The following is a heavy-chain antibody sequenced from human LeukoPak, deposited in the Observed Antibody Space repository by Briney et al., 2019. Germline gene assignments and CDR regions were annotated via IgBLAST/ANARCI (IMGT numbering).Heavy chain of an antibody. CDR3: ARDSSSSAGYFDY. CDR1: GFTVSSNY. D-gene: IGHD6-6*01. CDR2: IYSGGST. J-gene: IGHJ4*02. Sequence: GGSLRLSCAASGFTVSSNYMSWVRQAPGKGLEWVSVIYSGGSTYYADSVKGRFTISRDNSKNTLYLQMNSLRAEDTAVYYCARDSSSSAGYFDYWGQGTLVTVSS. V-gene: IGHV3-53*01.